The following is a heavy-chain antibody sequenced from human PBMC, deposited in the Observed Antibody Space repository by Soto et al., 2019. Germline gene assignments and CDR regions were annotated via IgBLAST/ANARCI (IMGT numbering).Heavy chain of an antibody. V-gene: IGHV3-66*01. D-gene: IGHD3-10*01. CDR1: GFTVSSNY. CDR2: IYSGGST. J-gene: IGHJ6*04. Sequence: GGSLRLSCAASGFTVSSNYMSWVRQAPGKGLEWVSVIYSGGSTYYADSVKGRFTISRDNSKNTLYLQMNSLRAEDTAVYYCARDGPSYYYGSGSYFQGNVWGKGTTVTVSS. CDR3: ARDGPSYYYGSGSYFQGNV.